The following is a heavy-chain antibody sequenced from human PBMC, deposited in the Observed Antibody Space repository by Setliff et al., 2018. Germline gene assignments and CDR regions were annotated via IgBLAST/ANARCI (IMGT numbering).Heavy chain of an antibody. CDR2: ISSSSSYI. J-gene: IGHJ6*03. CDR3: ARRYSSGWAYYYYYYMDV. CDR1: GFTFSSYS. V-gene: IGHV3-21*01. D-gene: IGHD6-19*01. Sequence: GGSLRLSCAASGFTFSSYSMNWVRQAPGKGLEWVSSISSSSSYIYYADSVKGRFTISRNNAKNSLYLQMNSLRAADTAVYYCARRYSSGWAYYYYYYMDVWGKGTTVTVSS.